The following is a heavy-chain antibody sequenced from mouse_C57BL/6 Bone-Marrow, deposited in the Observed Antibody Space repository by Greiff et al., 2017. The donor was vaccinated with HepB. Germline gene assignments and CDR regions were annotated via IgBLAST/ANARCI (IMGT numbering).Heavy chain of an antibody. CDR3: ARESYYSNYEGNAMDY. D-gene: IGHD2-5*01. CDR2: IYPRSGNT. J-gene: IGHJ4*01. CDR1: GYTFTSYG. Sequence: VQLQQSGAELARPGASVKLSCKASGYTFTSYGISWVKQRTGQGLEWIGEIYPRSGNTYYNEKFKGKATLTADKSSSTAYMELRSLTSEDSAVYFCARESYYSNYEGNAMDYWGQGTSVTVSS. V-gene: IGHV1-81*01.